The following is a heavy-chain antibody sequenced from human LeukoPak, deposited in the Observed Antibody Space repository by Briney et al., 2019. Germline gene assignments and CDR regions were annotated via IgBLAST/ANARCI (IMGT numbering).Heavy chain of an antibody. Sequence: GGSLRLSCAASGFTFSSYAMSWVRQAPGKGLEWVSAISGSGGSTYYADSVKGRFTISRDNSKNTLYLQMNSLRAEDTAVYYCAKAGSAWFVEYDWFDPWGQGTLVTVSS. CDR3: AKAGSAWFVEYDWFDP. CDR1: GFTFSSYA. V-gene: IGHV3-23*01. D-gene: IGHD3-10*01. CDR2: ISGSGGST. J-gene: IGHJ5*02.